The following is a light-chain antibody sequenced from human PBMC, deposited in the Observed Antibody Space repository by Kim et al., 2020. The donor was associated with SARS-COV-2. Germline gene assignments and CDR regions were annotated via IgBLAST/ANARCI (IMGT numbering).Light chain of an antibody. CDR3: QHYNSDPLT. J-gene: IGKJ4*01. Sequence: APVGDTAPTCCQERLDIHTYLAWFQHKPEQAPTSPIYDVSTLRSGGPPRFSGGGSRTHFTLPSSTLQREDFVTYYSQHYNSDPLTLGGGTKGYIK. V-gene: IGKV1-16*01. CDR2: DVS. CDR1: LDIHTY.